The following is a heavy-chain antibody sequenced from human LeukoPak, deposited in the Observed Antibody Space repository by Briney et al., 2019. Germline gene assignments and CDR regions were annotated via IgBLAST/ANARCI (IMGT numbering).Heavy chain of an antibody. CDR2: ISSSGSTI. CDR1: GFTFSSYS. CDR3: AELGITMIGGV. D-gene: IGHD3-10*02. J-gene: IGHJ6*04. V-gene: IGHV3-48*04. Sequence: GGSLRLSCAASGFTFSSYSMNWVRQAPGKGLEWVSYISSSGSTIYYADPVKGRFTISRVNAKNSLYLQMNSLRAEDTAVYYCAELGITMIGGVWGKGTTVTISS.